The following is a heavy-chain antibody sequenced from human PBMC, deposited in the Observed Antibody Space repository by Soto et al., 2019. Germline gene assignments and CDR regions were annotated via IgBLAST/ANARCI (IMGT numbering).Heavy chain of an antibody. J-gene: IGHJ4*02. V-gene: IGHV3-23*01. D-gene: IGHD6-25*01. CDR2: VSGGSGTT. CDR3: AKWSGDGDH. CDR1: GFSFSTYG. Sequence: EVQLLESGGGLVQPGGSLRLSCAVSGFSFSTYGVTWVRQAPGKGLEWVSGVSGGSGTTHYADSVKGRFTITGDTSKNTVYLQMNSLRVEDTAVYYCAKWSGDGDHWGQGTLVTVSS.